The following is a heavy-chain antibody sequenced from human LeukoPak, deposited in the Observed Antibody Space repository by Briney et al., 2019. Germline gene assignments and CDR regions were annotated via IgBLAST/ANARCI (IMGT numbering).Heavy chain of an antibody. CDR3: ARDWGDYGGYYYYYMDV. CDR1: GYTFTSYY. J-gene: IGHJ6*03. V-gene: IGHV1-46*01. Sequence: ASVKVSCKASGYTFTSYYMHWVRQAPGQGLEWMGIVNPSGGSTSYAQKFQGRVTITADESTSTAYMGLSSLRSEDTAVYYCARDWGDYGGYYYYYMDVWGKGTTVTVSS. D-gene: IGHD4-23*01. CDR2: VNPSGGST.